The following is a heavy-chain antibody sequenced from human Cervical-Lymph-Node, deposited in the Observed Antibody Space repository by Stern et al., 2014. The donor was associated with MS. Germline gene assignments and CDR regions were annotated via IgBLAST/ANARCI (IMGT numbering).Heavy chain of an antibody. CDR3: ARDPSYCGGDCYANWFDP. Sequence: EVQLVESGGGLVQPGGSLRLSCAASGFTFSSYWMHWVRQAPGQGLVWVSRINSAGSSTSYADSVKGRFTISRDNAKNTLYLQMNSLRAEDTAVYYCARDPSYCGGDCYANWFDPWGQGTLVTVSS. CDR1: GFTFSSYW. V-gene: IGHV3-74*01. J-gene: IGHJ5*02. CDR2: INSAGSST. D-gene: IGHD2-21*02.